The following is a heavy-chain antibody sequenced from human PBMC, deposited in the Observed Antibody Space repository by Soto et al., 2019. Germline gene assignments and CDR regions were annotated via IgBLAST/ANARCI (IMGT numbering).Heavy chain of an antibody. D-gene: IGHD3-3*01. CDR2: IIPIFGTA. CDR1: RGTFSSYA. J-gene: IGHJ6*02. V-gene: IGHV1-69*12. CDR3: AHFWSGSKSYGMDV. Sequence: QVQLVQSGAEVKKPGSSVKVSCKASRGTFSSYAISWVRQAPGQGLEWMGGIIPIFGTANYAQKFQGRVTITADESTSTAYMELSSLRSEDTAVYYCAHFWSGSKSYGMDVWGQGTTVTVSS.